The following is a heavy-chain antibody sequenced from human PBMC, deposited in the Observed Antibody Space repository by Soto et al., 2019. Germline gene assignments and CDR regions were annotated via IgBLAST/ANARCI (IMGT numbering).Heavy chain of an antibody. CDR3: ARQRFGAFDS. Sequence: SQTLSLTCVISEDSVSSIDAAWVWIRQSPSRGLECLGRTYYRSHWSSDYAGSLQGRVTINADATKNQFSLQLNSVTPDDAGVYYCARQRFGAFDSCGQGTLVTVSS. CDR2: TYYRSHWSS. CDR1: EDSVSSIDAA. J-gene: IGHJ4*02. D-gene: IGHD3-10*01. V-gene: IGHV6-1*01.